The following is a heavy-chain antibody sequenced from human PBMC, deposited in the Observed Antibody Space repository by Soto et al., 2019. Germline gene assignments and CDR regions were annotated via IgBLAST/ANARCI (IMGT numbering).Heavy chain of an antibody. CDR2: FDPEDGET. J-gene: IGHJ5*02. CDR3: AFFYTSAWNYDLFXP. V-gene: IGHV1-24*01. D-gene: IGHD1-7*01. Sequence: ASVKVSCKVSGYTLTELSMHWVRQAPGKGLEWMGGFDPEDGETIYAQKFQGRVTMTDDTSTDTAYMELSSLRSEDTAVYYCAFFYTSAWNYDLFXPCGHATPVTV. CDR1: GYTLTELS.